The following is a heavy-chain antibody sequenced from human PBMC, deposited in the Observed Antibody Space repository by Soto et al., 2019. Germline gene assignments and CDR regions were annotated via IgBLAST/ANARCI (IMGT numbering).Heavy chain of an antibody. CDR2: ISGRGGST. CDR1: GFTFSSYA. CDR3: AKDHDTGGYPTALGY. J-gene: IGHJ4*02. D-gene: IGHD3-22*01. Sequence: GGSLRLSCAGSGFTFSSYAMSWVHQAPGKGLEWVSAISGRGGSTYYADSVKGRFTISRDNSKNTLNLQMNSLRADDDTAVYYCAKDHDTGGYPTALGYWGQGTLVTVSS. V-gene: IGHV3-23*01.